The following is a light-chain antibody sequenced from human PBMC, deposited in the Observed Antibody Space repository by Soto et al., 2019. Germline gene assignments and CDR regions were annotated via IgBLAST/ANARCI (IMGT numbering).Light chain of an antibody. CDR2: AAS. CDR1: QSISSY. J-gene: IGKJ1*01. Sequence: DIQMTQSPSFLSASVGDRVTITCRASQSISSYLNWYQQKPGKAPKLLIYAASSLQSGVPSRFSGSGSGTDFTLTISSLQPEDFATYYCQQSYSTPRTFGQGNKV. V-gene: IGKV1-39*01. CDR3: QQSYSTPRT.